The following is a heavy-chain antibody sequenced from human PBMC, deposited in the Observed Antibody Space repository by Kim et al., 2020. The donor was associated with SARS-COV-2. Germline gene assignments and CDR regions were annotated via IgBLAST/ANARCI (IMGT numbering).Heavy chain of an antibody. CDR2: FSYSGNT. CDR1: GGSISSYY. J-gene: IGHJ4*02. V-gene: IGHV4-59*12. CDR3: AREYGSAFQD. D-gene: IGHD3-10*01. Sequence: SETLSLTCSVSGGSISSYYWSWIRQSPGKGLEWMGYFSYSGNTNYNPSPKSRVSISVDTSKNQFSLKLSSVTAADTAVYYCAREYGSAFQDWGQGTLVTV.